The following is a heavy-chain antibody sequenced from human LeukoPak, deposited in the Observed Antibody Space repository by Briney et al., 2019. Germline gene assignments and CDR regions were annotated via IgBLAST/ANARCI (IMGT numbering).Heavy chain of an antibody. CDR2: IYSGGTT. D-gene: IGHD2-2*01. CDR3: ARGSSRAFDY. Sequence: PGGSLRLSCAASGFTVSSNYMSWVRQAPGKGLEWVSVIYSGGTTNHADSVKGRFTVSRDNSKNTLYLQMNSLRAEDTAVYFCARGSSRAFDYWGQGTLDTVSS. CDR1: GFTVSSNY. V-gene: IGHV3-53*01. J-gene: IGHJ4*02.